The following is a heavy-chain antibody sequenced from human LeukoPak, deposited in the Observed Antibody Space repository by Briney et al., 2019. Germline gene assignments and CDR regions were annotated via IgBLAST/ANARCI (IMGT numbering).Heavy chain of an antibody. D-gene: IGHD4-17*01. J-gene: IGHJ6*02. CDR3: AKDMSTVTYYYYGMDV. V-gene: IGHV3-23*01. Sequence: PGGSLRLSCAASGFTFRSYAMSWVRQAPGKGLEWVSAISGSGGSTYYADSVKGRFTISRDNSKNTLYLQMNSLRAEDTAVYYGAKDMSTVTYYYYGMDVWGQGTTVTVSS. CDR1: GFTFRSYA. CDR2: ISGSGGST.